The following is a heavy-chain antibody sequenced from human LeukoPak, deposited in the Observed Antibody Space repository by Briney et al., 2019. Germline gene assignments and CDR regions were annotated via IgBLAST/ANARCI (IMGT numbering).Heavy chain of an antibody. CDR3: AAAAYGSETRGWYDP. J-gene: IGHJ5*02. Sequence: SETLSLTCAVYGGSFSAYYWGWIRQPPGKGLEWIGEINDSGITNYNPSLKSRVTISVDTSKNQFSLKLTSVTAADTAVYYCAAAAYGSETRGWYDPWGQGTLVTVSS. D-gene: IGHD3-10*01. CDR2: INDSGIT. CDR1: GGSFSAYY. V-gene: IGHV4-34*01.